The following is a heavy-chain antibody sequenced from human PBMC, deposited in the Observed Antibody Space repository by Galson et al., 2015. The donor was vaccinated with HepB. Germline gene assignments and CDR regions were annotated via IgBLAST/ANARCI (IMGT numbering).Heavy chain of an antibody. CDR1: GLPFHNYT. CDR3: ARDLWQAGHYFGMDV. CDR2: ITGSGHRT. V-gene: IGHV3-23*01. D-gene: IGHD2/OR15-2a*01. J-gene: IGHJ6*02. Sequence: SLRLSCAASGLPFHNYTMNWVRQAPGKGLEWVSSITGSGHRTYYAKSVKGRFSISRDNSKNTVFLQMSGLRAEDTAIYYCARDLWQAGHYFGMDVWGQGTAITVSS.